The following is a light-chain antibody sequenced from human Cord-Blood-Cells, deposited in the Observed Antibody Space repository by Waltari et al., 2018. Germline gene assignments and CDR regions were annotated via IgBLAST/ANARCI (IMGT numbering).Light chain of an antibody. CDR1: QSVSSY. J-gene: IGKJ4*01. CDR2: DAS. CDR3: QQRSNWLT. Sequence: IVLTQPPATLSLPPGERATLSCRASQSVSSYLAWYQQKPGQAPSLLIYDASNRATGIPARFSGSGSGTDFTLTISSLEPEDFAVYYCQQRSNWLTFGGGTKVEIK. V-gene: IGKV3-11*01.